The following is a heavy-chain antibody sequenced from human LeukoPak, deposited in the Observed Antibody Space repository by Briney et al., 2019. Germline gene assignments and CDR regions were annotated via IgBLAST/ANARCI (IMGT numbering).Heavy chain of an antibody. D-gene: IGHD3-10*02. J-gene: IGHJ4*02. CDR3: ARLCWGNQLAGFDS. Sequence: GASVKVSCKASGFTFTSHDYNWVRQATGQGLEWMGWMNPNSGNTGYAQKFQGRVTMTRDTSITTVYMELSSLTSEDTAVYYCARLCWGNQLAGFDSWGQGTLVTVSS. CDR1: GFTFTSHD. V-gene: IGHV1-8*01. CDR2: MNPNSGNT.